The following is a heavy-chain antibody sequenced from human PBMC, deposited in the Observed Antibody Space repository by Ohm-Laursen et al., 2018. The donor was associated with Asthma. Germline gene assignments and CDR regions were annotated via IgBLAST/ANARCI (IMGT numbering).Heavy chain of an antibody. J-gene: IGHJ3*02. Sequence: ASVKVSCKASGYTFTSYGIGWVRQAPGQGLEWMGWISAYNGNTNYAQKLQGRVTMTTDTSTSTAYMELRSLRSDDTAVYYCARVRGITMVQGVITYDAFDIWGQGTMVTVSS. D-gene: IGHD3-10*01. CDR3: ARVRGITMVQGVITYDAFDI. CDR1: GYTFTSYG. V-gene: IGHV1-18*01. CDR2: ISAYNGNT.